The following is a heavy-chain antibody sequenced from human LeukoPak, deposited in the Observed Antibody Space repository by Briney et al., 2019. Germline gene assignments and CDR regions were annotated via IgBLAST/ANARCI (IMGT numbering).Heavy chain of an antibody. V-gene: IGHV3-30-3*01. CDR1: GFTFSSYA. Sequence: GGSLRLSCAASGFTFSSYAMHWVRQAPGKGLEWVAVISYDGSNKYYADSVKGRFTISRDNSKNTLYLQMNSLRAEDTAVYYCARDMDHNYYGMDVWGQGTTVTVSS. CDR3: ARDMDHNYYGMDV. CDR2: ISYDGSNK. J-gene: IGHJ6*02. D-gene: IGHD3-10*01.